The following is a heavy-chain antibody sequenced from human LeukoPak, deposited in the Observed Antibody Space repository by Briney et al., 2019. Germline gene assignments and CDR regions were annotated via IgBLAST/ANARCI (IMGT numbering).Heavy chain of an antibody. CDR2: ISSSSSYI. J-gene: IGHJ6*02. Sequence: GGSLRLSCAASGFTFSSYSMNWVRQAPGKGLEWVSSISSSSSYIYYADSVKGRFTISRDNAKNSLYLQMNSLRAEDTAVYYCARVGPPTTVTFYYYYGMDVWGQGTTVTVSS. CDR1: GFTFSSYS. CDR3: ARVGPPTTVTFYYYYGMDV. V-gene: IGHV3-21*01. D-gene: IGHD4-17*01.